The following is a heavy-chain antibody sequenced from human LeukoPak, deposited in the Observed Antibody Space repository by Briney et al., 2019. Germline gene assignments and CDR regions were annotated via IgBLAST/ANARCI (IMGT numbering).Heavy chain of an antibody. CDR1: GGTFSSYA. CDR2: IIPIFGTA. Sequence: SVTVSCKASGGTFSSYAISWVRQAPGQGLEWMGGIIPIFGTANYAQKFQGRVTITTDESTSTAYMELSSLRSEDTAVYYCARVAFIAARLPYYYYMDVWGKGTTVTVSS. J-gene: IGHJ6*03. D-gene: IGHD6-6*01. CDR3: ARVAFIAARLPYYYYMDV. V-gene: IGHV1-69*05.